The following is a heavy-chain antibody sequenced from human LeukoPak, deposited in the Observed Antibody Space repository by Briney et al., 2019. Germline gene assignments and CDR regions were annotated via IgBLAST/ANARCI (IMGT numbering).Heavy chain of an antibody. CDR2: IWYDGSNK. Sequence: GRSLSLSCAASGFPFSSYGMHWVRQAPGKGLEWVAVIWYDGSNKYYADSVKGRFTISRDNSKNTLYLQMNSLRAEDTAVYYCARVGYCSSTSCPFDYWGQGTLVTVSS. V-gene: IGHV3-33*01. D-gene: IGHD2-2*03. CDR1: GFPFSSYG. CDR3: ARVGYCSSTSCPFDY. J-gene: IGHJ4*02.